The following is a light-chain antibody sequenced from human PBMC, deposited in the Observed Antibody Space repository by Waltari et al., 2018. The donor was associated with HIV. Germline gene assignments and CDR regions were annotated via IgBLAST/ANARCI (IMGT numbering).Light chain of an antibody. CDR1: NIGSKS. Sequence: SYVLTQPPSVSVAPGKTARFTCGGNNIGSKSVHWSQQKPGQAPILVIYYDSDRPSGIPERFSGSNAWNTATLTISRVEAGDEADYYCQVWDSSRDHPVVFGGGTKLTVL. J-gene: IGLJ2*01. CDR2: YDS. V-gene: IGLV3-21*04. CDR3: QVWDSSRDHPVV.